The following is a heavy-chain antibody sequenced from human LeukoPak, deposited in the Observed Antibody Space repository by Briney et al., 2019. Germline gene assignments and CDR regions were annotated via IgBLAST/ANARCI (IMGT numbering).Heavy chain of an antibody. Sequence: GGSLRLSCAASGFTFSNYALHWVRQAPGEGLEWVAVISYDGSNKYYADCVKGRFSISRDNSKNTVYLQMNSLRAEDTAVYYCARGYYYDSSGYLGAFDIWGQGTMVTVSS. D-gene: IGHD3-22*01. J-gene: IGHJ3*02. CDR3: ARGYYYDSSGYLGAFDI. CDR1: GFTFSNYA. CDR2: ISYDGSNK. V-gene: IGHV3-30-3*01.